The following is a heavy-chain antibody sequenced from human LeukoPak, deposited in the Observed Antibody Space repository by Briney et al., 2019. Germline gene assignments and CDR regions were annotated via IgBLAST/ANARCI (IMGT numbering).Heavy chain of an antibody. Sequence: SETLSLTCTVSGGSISSYHWNWIRQPPGKGLEWIGYIYYSGSTNYNPSLKSRLTISVDTSKNQFSLKLSSVTAADTAVYYCARQPRWLQRAFDYWGQGTLVTVSS. CDR1: GGSISSYH. V-gene: IGHV4-59*08. J-gene: IGHJ4*02. CDR3: ARQPRWLQRAFDY. D-gene: IGHD5-24*01. CDR2: IYYSGST.